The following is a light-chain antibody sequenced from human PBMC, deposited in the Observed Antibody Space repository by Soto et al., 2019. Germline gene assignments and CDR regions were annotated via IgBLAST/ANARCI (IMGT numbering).Light chain of an antibody. J-gene: IGLJ3*02. V-gene: IGLV2-14*01. Sequence: QSVLTQPASVSGSPGQSITISCTGTSSDVGGYDYVSWYQQHPGKAPKLMIYEVSNRPSGVSNRFSGSKSGNTASLIISGLQADDEADYYCSSYTSSSTRVFGGGTKVTVL. CDR2: EVS. CDR3: SSYTSSSTRV. CDR1: SSDVGGYDY.